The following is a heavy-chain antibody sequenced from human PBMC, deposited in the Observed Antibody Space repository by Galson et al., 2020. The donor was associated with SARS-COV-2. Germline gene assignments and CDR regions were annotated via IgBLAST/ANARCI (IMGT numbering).Heavy chain of an antibody. J-gene: IGHJ6*02. D-gene: IGHD6-19*01. Sequence: SETLSLTCAVYGGSFSGYYWSWIRQPPGKGLEWIGEINHSGSTTYNPSLKSRVTISVDTSKNQFSLKLRSVTAADTAVYYCARAKSGWLYYYYGMDVWGQGTTVTVSS. CDR1: GGSFSGYY. V-gene: IGHV4-34*01. CDR2: INHSGST. CDR3: ARAKSGWLYYYYGMDV.